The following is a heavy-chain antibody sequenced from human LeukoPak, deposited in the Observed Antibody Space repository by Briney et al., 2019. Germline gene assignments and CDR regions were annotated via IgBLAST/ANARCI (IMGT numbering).Heavy chain of an antibody. V-gene: IGHV3-23*01. CDR3: AKGPNYYDSSGYFS. CDR1: GFTFSSYA. CDR2: ISGSGGST. J-gene: IGHJ5*02. Sequence: PGGSLRLSCAASGFTFSSYAMSWVRQAPGKGLEWVSAISGSGGSTYYADSVKGRFTISRDNSKNTLYLQMNSLRAEDTAVYYCAKGPNYYDSSGYFSWGQGTLVTVSS. D-gene: IGHD3-22*01.